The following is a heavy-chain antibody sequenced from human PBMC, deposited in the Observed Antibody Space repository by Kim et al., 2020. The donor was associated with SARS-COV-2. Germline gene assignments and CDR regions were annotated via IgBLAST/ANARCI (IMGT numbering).Heavy chain of an antibody. CDR3: ARDLGSSGSLDAFDI. D-gene: IGHD6-19*01. V-gene: IGHV6-1*01. Sequence: SVKSRITINPDTSKNQFSLQLNSVTPEDTAVYYCARDLGSSGSLDAFDIWGQGTMVTVSS. J-gene: IGHJ3*02.